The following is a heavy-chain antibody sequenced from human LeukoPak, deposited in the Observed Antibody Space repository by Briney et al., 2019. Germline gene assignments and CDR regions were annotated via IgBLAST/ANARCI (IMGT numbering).Heavy chain of an antibody. V-gene: IGHV1-2*02. Sequence: ASVKVSCGASGYTFTGYHMHWVRQAPGQGLEWMGWINPNSGGTNYAQKFQGRVTMTRDTSISTAYMELSRLRSDDTAVYYCARGCSGGSCYFLYWGQGTLVTVSS. D-gene: IGHD2-15*01. CDR3: ARGCSGGSCYFLY. CDR2: INPNSGGT. CDR1: GYTFTGYH. J-gene: IGHJ4*02.